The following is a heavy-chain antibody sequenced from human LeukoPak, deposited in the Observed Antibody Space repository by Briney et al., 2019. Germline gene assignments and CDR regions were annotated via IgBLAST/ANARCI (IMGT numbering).Heavy chain of an antibody. Sequence: GGSLRLSCAASGFTFSSYSMNWVRQAPGEGLEWVSSISSSSSYIYYADPVKGRFTISRDNAKNSLYLQMNSLRAEDTAVYYCAREFWGPIAVAGSRSAFDIWGQGTMVTVSS. CDR2: ISSSSSYI. D-gene: IGHD6-19*01. J-gene: IGHJ3*02. CDR3: AREFWGPIAVAGSRSAFDI. V-gene: IGHV3-21*01. CDR1: GFTFSSYS.